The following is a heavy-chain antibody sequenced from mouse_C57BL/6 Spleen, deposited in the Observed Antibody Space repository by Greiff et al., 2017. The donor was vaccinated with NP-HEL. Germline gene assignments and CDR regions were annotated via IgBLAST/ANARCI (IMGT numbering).Heavy chain of an antibody. J-gene: IGHJ1*03. CDR2: ISYDGSN. Sequence: DVKLQESGPGLVKPSQSLSLTCSVTGYSITSGYYWNWIRQFPGNKLEWMGYISYDGSNNYNPSLTNRISITRDTSKNHFFLKLNAVTTEDTATYYCAIHGRGYFDVWGTGTTVTVSS. CDR3: AIHGRGYFDV. CDR1: GYSITSGYY. V-gene: IGHV3-6*01.